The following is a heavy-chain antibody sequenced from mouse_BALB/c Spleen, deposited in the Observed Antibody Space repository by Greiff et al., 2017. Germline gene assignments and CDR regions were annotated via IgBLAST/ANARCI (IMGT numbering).Heavy chain of an antibody. CDR1: GYTFTDYA. CDR2: ISTYYGDA. Sequence: QVQLQQSGAELVRPGVSVKISCKGSGYTFTDYAMHWVKQSHAKSLEWIGVISTYYGDASYNQKFKGKATMTVDKSSSTAYMELARLTSEDSAIYYCARDMITTFRFADWGQGTLVTVSA. J-gene: IGHJ3*01. V-gene: IGHV1S137*01. CDR3: ARDMITTFRFAD. D-gene: IGHD2-4*01.